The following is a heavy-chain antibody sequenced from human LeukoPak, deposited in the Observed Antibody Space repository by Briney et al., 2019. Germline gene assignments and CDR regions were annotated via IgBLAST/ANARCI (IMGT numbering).Heavy chain of an antibody. V-gene: IGHV4-59*01. CDR2: IYSSGST. D-gene: IGHD2-15*01. CDR3: ARVSGYCSGGACYSRRHFDH. Sequence: SETLSLTCTVSGGSISSYYWSWIRQPPGKGLEWIGYIYSSGSTNYNPSLKSRIIISVDTSKNQFSLNLTSVTAADTAVYYCARVSGYCSGGACYSRRHFDHWGQGTLVTVSS. CDR1: GGSISSYY. J-gene: IGHJ4*02.